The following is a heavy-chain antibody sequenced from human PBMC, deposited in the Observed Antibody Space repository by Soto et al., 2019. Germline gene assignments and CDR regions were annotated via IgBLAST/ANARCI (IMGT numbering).Heavy chain of an antibody. J-gene: IGHJ6*02. D-gene: IGHD3-3*01. CDR1: GGSFSGYY. CDR2: INHSGST. V-gene: IGHV4-34*01. Sequence: QVQLQQWGAGLLKPSETLSLTCAVYGGSFSGYYWSWIRQPPGKGLEWIGEINHSGSTNYNPSLKSRVTISVDTSKNQFSLKLSSVTAANTAVYYCARSSYRVFGVVITPNYYYYGMDVWGQGTTVTVSS. CDR3: ARSSYRVFGVVITPNYYYYGMDV.